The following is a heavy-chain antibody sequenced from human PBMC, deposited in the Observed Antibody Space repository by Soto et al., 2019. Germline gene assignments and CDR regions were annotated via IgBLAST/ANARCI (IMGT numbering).Heavy chain of an antibody. J-gene: IGHJ4*02. CDR1: GFSLSSTRMA. V-gene: IGHV2-5*02. CDR3: AHIVVAGLGYYFDY. D-gene: IGHD6-19*01. CDR2: IYWDDDT. Sequence: QITLKESGPTLVKPTQTLTMTCTFSGFSLSSTRMAVGWIRQPPGKALEWLALIYWDDDTRYSPFLKSRLTITKDTSKNQFVLTMSNIDPVDTARYYCAHIVVAGLGYYFDYWGQGTLVTVSS.